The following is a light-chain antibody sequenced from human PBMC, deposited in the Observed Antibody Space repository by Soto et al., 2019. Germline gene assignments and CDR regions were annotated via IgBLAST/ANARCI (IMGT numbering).Light chain of an antibody. CDR3: QQSET. CDR2: AAS. CDR1: QSISSY. Sequence: DIPMTQSPSSLSASVGDRVTITCRASQSISSYLNWYQQKPGKAPKLLIYAASSLQSGVPSRFSGSGSGTDFTLTISSLQPEDCATYYCQQSETFGQGTKLEIK. V-gene: IGKV1-39*01. J-gene: IGKJ2*01.